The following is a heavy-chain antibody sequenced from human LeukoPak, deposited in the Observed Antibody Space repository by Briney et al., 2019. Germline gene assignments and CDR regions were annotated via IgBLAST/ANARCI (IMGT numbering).Heavy chain of an antibody. CDR1: GFTFSSYI. J-gene: IGHJ6*03. Sequence: GGSLRLSCAASGFTFSSYIMNWVRQAPGKGLEWVSSISSSSNHIYYADSMKGRFTISRDNAKNSLFLQMNSLRAEDTAVYYCARVLRYCSGGNCYSGGLGYMDVWGKGTTVTISS. CDR3: ARVLRYCSGGNCYSGGLGYMDV. CDR2: ISSSSNHI. D-gene: IGHD2-15*01. V-gene: IGHV3-21*04.